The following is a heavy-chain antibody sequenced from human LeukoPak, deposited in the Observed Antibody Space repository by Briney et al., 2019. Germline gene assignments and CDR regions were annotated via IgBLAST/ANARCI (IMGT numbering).Heavy chain of an antibody. CDR1: GFTFRNYG. CDR3: AKDPGASVSGFHMDV. D-gene: IGHD2-8*02. CDR2: IWSDGNNR. V-gene: IGHV3-30*02. Sequence: PGGSLRLSCAASGFTFRNYGMHWVRQATGKGLEWVSFIWSDGNNRFYADSVKGRFTISRDNSKNMLYLQMDTLRAEDTALYYCAKDPGASVSGFHMDVWGKGTTVIVSS. J-gene: IGHJ6*03.